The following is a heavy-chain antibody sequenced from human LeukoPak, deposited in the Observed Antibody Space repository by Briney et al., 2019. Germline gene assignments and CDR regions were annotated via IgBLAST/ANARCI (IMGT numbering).Heavy chain of an antibody. CDR3: ARYPRGYSGYDFDAFDI. CDR1: GGSISSYY. D-gene: IGHD5-12*01. V-gene: IGHV4-4*07. CDR2: IYTSGST. J-gene: IGHJ3*02. Sequence: PSETLSLTCTVSGGSISSYYWSWIRQPAGKGLEWIGRIYTSGSTNYNPSLKSRVTMSVDTSKNQFSLKLSSVTAADTAVYYCARYPRGYSGYDFDAFDIWGQGTMVTVSS.